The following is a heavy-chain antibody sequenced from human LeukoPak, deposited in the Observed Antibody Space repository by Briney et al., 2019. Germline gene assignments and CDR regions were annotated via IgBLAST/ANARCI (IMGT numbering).Heavy chain of an antibody. CDR2: INHSGST. V-gene: IGHV4-34*01. D-gene: IGHD3-9*01. CDR3: ASRQLYYDILTGYSPGWFDP. J-gene: IGHJ5*02. Sequence: SETLSLTCAVYGGSFSGSYWSWIRQPPGKGLEWIGEINHSGSTNYNPSLKSRVTISVDTSKNQFSLKLSSVTAADTAVYYCASRQLYYDILTGYSPGWFDPWGQGTLVTVSS. CDR1: GGSFSGSY.